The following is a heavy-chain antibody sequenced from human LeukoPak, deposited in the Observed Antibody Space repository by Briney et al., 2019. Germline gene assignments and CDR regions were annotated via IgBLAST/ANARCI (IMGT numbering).Heavy chain of an antibody. CDR2: IRSDGSDT. CDR1: GFTFSDTW. D-gene: IGHD5-18*01. CDR3: ATSWILMVTGAFDI. J-gene: IGHJ3*02. Sequence: GGSLRLSCAASGFTFSDTWMHWVRQAPGEGLVWVSRIRSDGSDTRYAESVKGRFTISRDNSKNTLYLQMNSLRAEDTAVYYCATSWILMVTGAFDIWGQGTMVTVSS. V-gene: IGHV3-74*01.